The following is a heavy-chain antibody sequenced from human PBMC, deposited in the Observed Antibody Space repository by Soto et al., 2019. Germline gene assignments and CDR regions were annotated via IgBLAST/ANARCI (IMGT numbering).Heavy chain of an antibody. J-gene: IGHJ6*03. V-gene: IGHV3-23*01. D-gene: IGHD2-2*01. CDR1: GFTFSSYA. CDR2: ISGSGGST. Sequence: GGSLRLSCAASGFTFSSYAMSWVRQAPGKGLEWVSAISGSGGSTYYADSVKGRFTISRDNSKNKLYLQMHSLRAEDTAVYYGARWHCTSCYADHYYYYMDVWGKGTTVTVSS. CDR3: ARWHCTSCYADHYYYYMDV.